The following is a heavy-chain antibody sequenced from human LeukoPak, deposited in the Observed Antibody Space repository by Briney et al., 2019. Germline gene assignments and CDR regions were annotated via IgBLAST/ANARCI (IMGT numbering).Heavy chain of an antibody. CDR2: INPSGGST. J-gene: IGHJ4*02. Sequence: SVKVSCKASGYTFTSYYMFWVRQAPGQGLEWMGIINPSGGSTSYAQKFQGRVTMTRDMSTSTVYMELNSLRSEDTAVYYCARSLDSSGPWHAKAPGEDPAWISDYWGQGTLVTVSS. D-gene: IGHD3-22*01. CDR3: ARSLDSSGPWHAKAPGEDPAWISDY. CDR1: GYTFTSYY. V-gene: IGHV1-46*01.